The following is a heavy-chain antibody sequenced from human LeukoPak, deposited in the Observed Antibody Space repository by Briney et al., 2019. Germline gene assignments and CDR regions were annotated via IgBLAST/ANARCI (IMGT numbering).Heavy chain of an antibody. CDR3: AKDNRRHYTSGPNPDSLH. D-gene: IGHD6-19*01. J-gene: IGHJ4*02. Sequence: GRSLRLSCAGSGFIFNNYAMHWVRQPPGKGLEWVSGISWNSGSIDYADPMKGRFTISRDNAKNSLYPQMNSLRVEDTAFYYCAKDNRRHYTSGPNPDSLHWGQGALVTVSS. CDR1: GFIFNNYA. V-gene: IGHV3-9*01. CDR2: ISWNSGSI.